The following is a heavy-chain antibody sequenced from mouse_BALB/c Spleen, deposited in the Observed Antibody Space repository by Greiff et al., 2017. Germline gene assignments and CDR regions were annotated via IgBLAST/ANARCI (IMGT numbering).Heavy chain of an antibody. Sequence: EVMLVESGGGLVQPGGSRKLSCAASGFTFSSFGMHWVRQAPEKGLEWVAYISSGSSTIYYADTVKGRFTISRDNPKNTLFLQMTSLRSEDTAMYYCARGGEIYYDYGEFAYWGQGTLVTVSA. D-gene: IGHD2-4*01. CDR1: GFTFSSFG. CDR3: ARGGEIYYDYGEFAY. V-gene: IGHV5-17*02. J-gene: IGHJ3*01. CDR2: ISSGSSTI.